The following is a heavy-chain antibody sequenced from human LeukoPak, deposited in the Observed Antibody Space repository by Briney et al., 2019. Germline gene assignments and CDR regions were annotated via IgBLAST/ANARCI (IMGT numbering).Heavy chain of an antibody. CDR1: GYTFTGYY. CDR2: INPNSGGT. J-gene: IGHJ4*02. Sequence: ASVKVSCKASGYTFTGYYMHWVRQAPGQGLEWMGWINPNSGGTNYAQKFQGRVTMTRDTSISTAYMELSSLRSEDTAVYYCARSNYDFWSGYYPDYWGQGTLVTVSS. CDR3: ARSNYDFWSGYYPDY. D-gene: IGHD3-3*01. V-gene: IGHV1-2*02.